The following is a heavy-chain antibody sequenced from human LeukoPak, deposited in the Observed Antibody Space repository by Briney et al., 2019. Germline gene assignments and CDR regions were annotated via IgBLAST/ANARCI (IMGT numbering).Heavy chain of an antibody. Sequence: GGSLRLSCAASGFIFNNYGMHWVRQAPDKGLQWVAFIQNDGNNKNYADSVKGRFTVSRDNSMNTLYLEMNSLRPDDTAVYYCAGGKDGQWGQGTLVTVSS. CDR1: GFIFNNYG. CDR2: IQNDGNNK. V-gene: IGHV3-30*02. J-gene: IGHJ4*02. D-gene: IGHD4-17*01. CDR3: AGGKDGQ.